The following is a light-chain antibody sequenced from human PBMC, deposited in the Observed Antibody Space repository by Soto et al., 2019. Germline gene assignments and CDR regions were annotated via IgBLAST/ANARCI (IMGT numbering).Light chain of an antibody. J-gene: IGLJ3*02. Sequence: QAALTQPPGASGSPGQSVTISCTGTSSDIGGYDHVSWYRQDPGKAPKVMIYEVTKRPSGVPDSFSGSKAGNTASLTVFGLQDEDAANYFCGSFAGTVWVFGGGTQVTVL. CDR2: EVT. CDR3: GSFAGTVWV. CDR1: SSDIGGYDH. V-gene: IGLV2-8*01.